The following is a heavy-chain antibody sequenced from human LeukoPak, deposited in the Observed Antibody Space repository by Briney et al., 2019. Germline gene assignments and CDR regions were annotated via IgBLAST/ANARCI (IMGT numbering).Heavy chain of an antibody. CDR2: ISYHGNNK. Sequence: GRSLRLSCAASGFTFSTHGIHWVRQAPGKGLEWVAAISYHGNNKYYADSVKGRFTISRDNSKNTLYVQMNRLRAEDTAVYYCAKMGSPITMVRGVPFDYWGQGTLVTVSS. D-gene: IGHD3-10*01. J-gene: IGHJ4*02. CDR3: AKMGSPITMVRGVPFDY. V-gene: IGHV3-30*18. CDR1: GFTFSTHG.